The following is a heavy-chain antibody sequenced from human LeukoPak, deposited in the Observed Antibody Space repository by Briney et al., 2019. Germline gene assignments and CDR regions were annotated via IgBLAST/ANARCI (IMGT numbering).Heavy chain of an antibody. CDR3: ARIGEQWLVPYNWFDP. CDR1: GYTFTGYY. J-gene: IGHJ5*02. V-gene: IGHV1-2*02. D-gene: IGHD6-19*01. Sequence: GASVKVSCKASGYTFTGYYMHWVRQAPGQGLEWMGWINPNSGGTNYAQKFQGRVTMTRDTSISTAYMELSRLRSDDTAVYYCARIGEQWLVPYNWFDPWGQGTLITVSS. CDR2: INPNSGGT.